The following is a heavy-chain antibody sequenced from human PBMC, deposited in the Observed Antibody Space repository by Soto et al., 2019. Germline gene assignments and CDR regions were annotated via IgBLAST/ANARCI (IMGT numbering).Heavy chain of an antibody. CDR2: IDTSYSYS. J-gene: IGHJ6*02. D-gene: IGHD2-15*01. V-gene: IGHV5-10-1*01. CDR1: GYSYTKYW. Sequence: GESLKISCKGSGYSYTKYWIIWVRQVPGKGLEWMGRIDTSYSYSHYSPSFQGHVTISVDKSISTGYLQWSSLKASDTAMYYCARYCSSSSCSQLYGMDVWGQGTTVTVSS. CDR3: ARYCSSSSCSQLYGMDV.